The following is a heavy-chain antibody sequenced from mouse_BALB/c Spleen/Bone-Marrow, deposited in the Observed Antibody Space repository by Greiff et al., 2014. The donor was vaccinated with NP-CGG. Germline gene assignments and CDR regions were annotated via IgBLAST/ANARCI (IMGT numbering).Heavy chain of an antibody. V-gene: IGHV5-6-2*01. J-gene: IGHJ2*01. CDR3: AGSYYGSTFDY. CDR1: GFTFSSYY. D-gene: IGHD1-1*01. Sequence: DVHLVESGGGLVKLGGSLKLSCAASGFTFSSYYMSWVRQTPEKRLELVAAINSNGGSTYYPDTVKGRFTISRDNAKNTLYLQMSSLKSEDTALYYCAGSYYGSTFDYWGQGTTLTVSS. CDR2: INSNGGST.